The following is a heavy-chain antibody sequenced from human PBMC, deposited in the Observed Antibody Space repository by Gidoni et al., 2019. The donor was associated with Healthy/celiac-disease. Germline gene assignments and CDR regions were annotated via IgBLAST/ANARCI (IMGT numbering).Heavy chain of an antibody. V-gene: IGHV4-39*01. J-gene: IGHJ4*02. CDR3: ARRAAMGPPDY. Sequence: QLQLQESGPGLVKPSETLSLPCTVSGGSISSSSYYWGWIRQPPGKGLEWIGSIYYSGSTYYNPSLKSRVTISVDTSKNQFSLKLSSVTAADTAVYYCARRAAMGPPDYWGQGTLVTVSS. CDR1: GGSISSSSYY. CDR2: IYYSGST. D-gene: IGHD5-18*01.